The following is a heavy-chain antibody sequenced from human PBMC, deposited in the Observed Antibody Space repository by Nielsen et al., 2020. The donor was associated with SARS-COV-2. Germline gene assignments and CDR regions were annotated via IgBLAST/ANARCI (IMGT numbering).Heavy chain of an antibody. V-gene: IGHV4-30-4*01. CDR1: GGSIRSGDYY. D-gene: IGHD3-22*01. CDR3: ARALIADAFDI. CDR2: IYYSGST. Sequence: SETLSLTCTVSGGSIRSGDYYWSWIRQPPGKGLEWIGYIYYSGSTYYNPSLKSRVTISVDTSKNQFSLKLSSVTAADTALYYCARALIADAFDIWGQWTMVTVSS. J-gene: IGHJ3*02.